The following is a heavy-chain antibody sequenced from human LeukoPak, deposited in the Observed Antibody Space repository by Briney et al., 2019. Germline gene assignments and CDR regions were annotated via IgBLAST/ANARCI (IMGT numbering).Heavy chain of an antibody. CDR3: APSARPEVATMTAFDI. J-gene: IGHJ3*02. CDR2: IVVGSGNT. V-gene: IGHV1-58*02. Sequence: SVKVSCKASGFTFTSSAMQWVRQARGQRLEWIGWIVVGSGNTNYAQKFQERVTITRDMSTSTAYMELSSLRSEDTPVYYCAPSARPEVATMTAFDIWGQGTMVTVSS. CDR1: GFTFTSSA. D-gene: IGHD5-12*01.